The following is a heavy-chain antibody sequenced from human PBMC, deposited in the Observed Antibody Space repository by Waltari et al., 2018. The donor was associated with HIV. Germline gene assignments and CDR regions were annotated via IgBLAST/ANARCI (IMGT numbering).Heavy chain of an antibody. CDR3: VRDDPGYGPIDH. CDR1: GFAFRHYS. Sequence: VESGGGVVKTGESLRLMCEASGFAFRHYSFNWVRQSPLRGLEWVASIRRATNEKFYLDSVRGRFVISRDDSESSVHLQMDSVKKEDTGTYFCVRDDPGYGPIDHWGRGTQVTV. V-gene: IGHV3-21*04. J-gene: IGHJ5*02. CDR2: IRRATNEK. D-gene: IGHD5-18*01.